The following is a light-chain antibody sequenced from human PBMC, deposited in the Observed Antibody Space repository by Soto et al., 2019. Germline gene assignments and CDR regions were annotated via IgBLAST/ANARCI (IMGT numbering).Light chain of an antibody. CDR2: DVS. CDR1: SSDVGGYNY. Sequence: QSVLTQPASVSGSPGQSITISCTGTSSDVGGYNYVSWYQQLPGKAPKLMIYDVSNRPSGVSNRFSGSKSGNTASLTISGLQAEDEADYYCSSYTSSSTLFGTGTKVTV. V-gene: IGLV2-14*01. J-gene: IGLJ1*01. CDR3: SSYTSSSTL.